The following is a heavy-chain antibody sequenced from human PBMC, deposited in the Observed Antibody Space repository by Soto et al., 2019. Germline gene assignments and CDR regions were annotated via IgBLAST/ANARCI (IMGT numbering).Heavy chain of an antibody. D-gene: IGHD5-18*01. Sequence: CGLPLVNPTEILILACTVPGSSLSNARMRVTWIRQPSRKALEWLAHNLSNDEKSYSTFLKSRLTSSNDTSKSQVVLIMTNMDPLYTATYYCSRIVDTSMVTPVYLDYWGQGTLVTVSS. CDR1: GSSLSNARMR. V-gene: IGHV2-26*01. CDR3: SRIVDTSMVTPVYLDY. CDR2: NLSNDEK. J-gene: IGHJ4*02.